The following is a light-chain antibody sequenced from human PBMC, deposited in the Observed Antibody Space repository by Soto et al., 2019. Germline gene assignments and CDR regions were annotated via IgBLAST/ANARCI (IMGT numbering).Light chain of an antibody. Sequence: DIQMTQSPSTLSASVGDRVTITCRASQSISRSLAWYQQKPGKAPKILIYKASSLESGVPSRFSGSASGTEFTLTISSLQPDDFATYYCQQYERYPVTFGQGTRLVI. CDR3: QQYERYPVT. CDR1: QSISRS. CDR2: KAS. J-gene: IGKJ5*01. V-gene: IGKV1-5*03.